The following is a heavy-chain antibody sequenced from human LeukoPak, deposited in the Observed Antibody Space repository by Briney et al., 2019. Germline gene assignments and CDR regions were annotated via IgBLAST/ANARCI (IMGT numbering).Heavy chain of an antibody. V-gene: IGHV3-64*01. J-gene: IGHJ4*02. CDR1: GFTFSSYA. CDR2: ISSNGGST. Sequence: GGSLRLSCAASGFTFSSYAMHWVRQAPGKGLEYVSAISSNGGSTYYANSVKGRFTISRDNSKNTLYLQMGSLRAEDMAVYYCARGGSRLPYYFDYWGQGTLVTVSS. D-gene: IGHD5-12*01. CDR3: ARGGSRLPYYFDY.